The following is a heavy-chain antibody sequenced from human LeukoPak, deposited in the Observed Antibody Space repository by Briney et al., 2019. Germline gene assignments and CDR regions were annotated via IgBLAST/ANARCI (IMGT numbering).Heavy chain of an antibody. V-gene: IGHV3-30*02. D-gene: IGHD2-15*01. J-gene: IGHJ4*02. CDR1: GFTFSDYS. CDR2: IRYDGNNK. Sequence: GGSLRLSCAASGFTFSDYSMHWVRQAPGKGLNWVAFIRYDGNNKYYADSVKGRFTIFRDNSKNMLYLEMNSLSTEDTAVYYCAKVRYCSGVNCYPDDNWGQGTLVTVSS. CDR3: AKVRYCSGVNCYPDDN.